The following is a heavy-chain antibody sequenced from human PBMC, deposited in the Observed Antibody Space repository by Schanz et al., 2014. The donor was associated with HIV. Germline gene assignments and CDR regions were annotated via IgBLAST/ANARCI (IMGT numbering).Heavy chain of an antibody. Sequence: QVQLVESGGGVVQPGRSLRLSCAASGFTFSTYVMHWVRQAPGKGLDWVSGITGSGVSTYYADSVKGRFTISRDNSKNTLYLQMNSLRAEDTAVYYCAKVVRFAMVTAPYYFDSWGQGTLVTVSS. CDR3: AKVVRFAMVTAPYYFDS. CDR2: ITGSGVST. V-gene: IGHV3-NL1*01. CDR1: GFTFSTYV. J-gene: IGHJ4*02. D-gene: IGHD2-15*01.